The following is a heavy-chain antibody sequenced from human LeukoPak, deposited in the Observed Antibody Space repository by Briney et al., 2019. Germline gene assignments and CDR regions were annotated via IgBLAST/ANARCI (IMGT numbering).Heavy chain of an antibody. Sequence: PSETLSLTCAVYGGSFSGYYWSWIRQPPGKGLEWIGEINHSGSTNYNPSLKSRVTISVDTSKNQFSLKLSSVTAADTAVYYCARESLRLNGMDVWGQGTTVTVSS. CDR1: GGSFSGYY. V-gene: IGHV4-34*01. CDR2: INHSGST. J-gene: IGHJ6*02. CDR3: ARESLRLNGMDV.